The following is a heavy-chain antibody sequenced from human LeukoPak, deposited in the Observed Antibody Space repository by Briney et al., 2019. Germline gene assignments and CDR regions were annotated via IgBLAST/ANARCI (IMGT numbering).Heavy chain of an antibody. CDR3: ARVGRGDYVWGSYSFDY. V-gene: IGHV4-59*01. Sequence: PSETLFLTCTVSGDSISSYPWRWIRQPPGKGLEWIGYISYSGSTSCNPSLKSRVTISVDTSENQFSLKLSSVTASDTAVYYCARVGRGDYVWGSYSFDYWGQGTLVTVTS. CDR1: GDSISSYP. J-gene: IGHJ4*02. D-gene: IGHD3-16*01. CDR2: ISYSGST.